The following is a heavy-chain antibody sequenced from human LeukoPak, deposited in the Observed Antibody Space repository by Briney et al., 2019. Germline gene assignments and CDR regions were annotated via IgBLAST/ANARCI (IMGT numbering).Heavy chain of an antibody. CDR2: IYYSGST. J-gene: IGHJ5*02. Sequence: TAETLSLTCTVSGGSVSSGSYYWSWIRQPPGKGLEWIGYIYYSGSTNYNPSLKSRVTISVDTSKNQFSLKLSSVTAADTAVYYCARDRGYDWGWFDPWGQGTLVTVAS. D-gene: IGHD5-12*01. V-gene: IGHV4-61*01. CDR1: GGSVSSGSYY. CDR3: ARDRGYDWGWFDP.